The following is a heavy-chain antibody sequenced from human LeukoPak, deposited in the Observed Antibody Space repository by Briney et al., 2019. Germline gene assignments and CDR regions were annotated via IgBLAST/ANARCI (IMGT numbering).Heavy chain of an antibody. CDR3: ARDRIVGARDAFDI. J-gene: IGHJ3*02. CDR1: GGTLSSYA. CDR2: IIPIFGTA. V-gene: IGHV1-69*13. Sequence: ASVKVSCKASGGTLSSYAISWVRQAPGQGLEWMGGIIPIFGTANYAQKFQGRVTITADESTSTAYMELSSLRSEDTAVYYCARDRIVGARDAFDIWGQGTMVTVSS. D-gene: IGHD1-26*01.